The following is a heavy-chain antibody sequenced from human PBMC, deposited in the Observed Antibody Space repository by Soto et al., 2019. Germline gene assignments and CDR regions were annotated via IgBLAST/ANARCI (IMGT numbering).Heavy chain of an antibody. J-gene: IGHJ5*02. D-gene: IGHD1-26*01. CDR2: IYWNDDK. CDR1: GFSLSSSEVG. V-gene: IGHV2-5*01. CDR3: AHRARRLVDQNLLDL. Sequence: SAPTLVNATQTLTLTCTFSGFSLSSSEVGVGWLRQPPGKALERLALIYWNDDKRYSPSLKSRLTITKDTSKNQVVITMTNIDSVDTSTYFRAHRARRLVDQNLLDLRGQRASDTVSA.